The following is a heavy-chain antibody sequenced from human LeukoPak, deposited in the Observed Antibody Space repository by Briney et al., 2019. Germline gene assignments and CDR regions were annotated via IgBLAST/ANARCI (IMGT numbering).Heavy chain of an antibody. CDR1: GYTFTDYC. Sequence: GASVKVSCKASGYTFTDYCMHWVRQAPGQGLEWMGRINPNSGGTNYAQKFQARVTMTRDTSISTAYMELSRLRSDDTALYYCARAAYYYDGSGYYLGDWGQGTLVTVSS. D-gene: IGHD3-22*01. CDR3: ARAAYYYDGSGYYLGD. J-gene: IGHJ4*02. CDR2: INPNSGGT. V-gene: IGHV1-2*06.